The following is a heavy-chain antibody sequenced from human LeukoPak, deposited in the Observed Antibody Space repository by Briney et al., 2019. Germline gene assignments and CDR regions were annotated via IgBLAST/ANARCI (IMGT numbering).Heavy chain of an antibody. CDR2: IIPILGIA. V-gene: IGHV1-69*04. Sequence: ASVKVSCKASGGTFSSYAISWVRQAPGQGLEWMGRIIPILGIANYAQKFQGRVTITADESTSTAYMELSSLRSEDTAVYYCAREALNRLGAFDIWGQGTMVTVSS. J-gene: IGHJ3*02. CDR1: GGTFSSYA. CDR3: AREALNRLGAFDI. D-gene: IGHD1-14*01.